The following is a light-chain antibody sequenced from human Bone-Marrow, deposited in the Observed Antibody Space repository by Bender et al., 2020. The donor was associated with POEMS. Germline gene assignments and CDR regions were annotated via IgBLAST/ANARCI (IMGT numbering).Light chain of an antibody. V-gene: IGLV1-44*01. CDR3: SSYAGSNSWV. J-gene: IGLJ3*02. CDR2: SSH. CDR1: SSNIGAHA. Sequence: QSVLTQPPSASGTPGQRVTISCSGGSSNIGAHAVNWYQHLPGTAPKLLIYSSHRRPSEVPDRFSGSKSGNTASLTVSGLQAEDEADYYCSSYAGSNSWVFGGGTKVNVL.